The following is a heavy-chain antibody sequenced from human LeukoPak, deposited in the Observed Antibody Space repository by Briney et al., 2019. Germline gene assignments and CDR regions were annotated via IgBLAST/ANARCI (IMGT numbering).Heavy chain of an antibody. CDR3: ARSISGLGD. D-gene: IGHD3-10*01. CDR2: TYYRSKWYN. V-gene: IGHV6-1*01. CDR1: GDSVSSYSPA. J-gene: IGHJ4*02. Sequence: SQAVSLTCAISGDSVSSYSPAGKWLTHSPSRAGEWRGRTYYRSKWYNDYAVSVKGRITISADTSKNQFSLHLNSVTPEDTAVYYCARSISGLGDWGQGTMVTVSS.